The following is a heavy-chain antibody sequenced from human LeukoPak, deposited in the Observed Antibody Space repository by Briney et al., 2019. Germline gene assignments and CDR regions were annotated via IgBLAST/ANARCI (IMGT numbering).Heavy chain of an antibody. J-gene: IGHJ4*02. V-gene: IGHV4-61*01. CDR3: AGGGPYYYGSGSYPH. CDR2: IYYRGST. D-gene: IGHD3-10*01. CDR1: GGSVSSGSYY. Sequence: PSETLSLTCTVSGGSVSSGSYYWSWIRQPPGKGLEWIGYIYYRGSTNYNPSLKSRVTISVDTSKNQFSLKLSSVTAADTAVYYCAGGGPYYYGSGSYPHWGQGTLVTVSS.